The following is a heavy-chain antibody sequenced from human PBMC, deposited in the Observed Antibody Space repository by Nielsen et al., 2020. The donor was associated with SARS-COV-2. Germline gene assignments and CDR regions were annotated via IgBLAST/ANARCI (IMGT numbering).Heavy chain of an antibody. CDR3: ARDLLERGYSSSWYVQH. V-gene: IGHV4-30-4*07. CDR1: GGSISSGGYS. Sequence: SETLSLTCAVSGGSISSGGYSWSWIRQPPGKGLEWIGYIYYSGSTYYNPSLKSRVTISVDTSKNQFSLKLSSVTAADTAVYYCARDLLERGYSSSWYVQHWGQGTLVTVSS. D-gene: IGHD6-13*01. CDR2: IYYSGST. J-gene: IGHJ1*01.